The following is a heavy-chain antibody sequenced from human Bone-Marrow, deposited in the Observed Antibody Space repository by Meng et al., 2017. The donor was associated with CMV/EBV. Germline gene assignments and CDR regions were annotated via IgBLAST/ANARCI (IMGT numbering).Heavy chain of an antibody. V-gene: IGHV4-38-2*02. CDR2: IYHSGST. D-gene: IGHD6-13*01. CDR1: GYSISSGYY. J-gene: IGHJ6*02. Sequence: GSLRLSCTVSGYSISSGYYWGWIRQPPGKGLEWIGSIYHSGSTYYNPSLKSRVTISVDTSKNQFSLKLSSVTAADTAVYYCARPSPPAESSTLYYYYGMDVWGQGTTVTVSS. CDR3: ARPSPPAESSTLYYYYGMDV.